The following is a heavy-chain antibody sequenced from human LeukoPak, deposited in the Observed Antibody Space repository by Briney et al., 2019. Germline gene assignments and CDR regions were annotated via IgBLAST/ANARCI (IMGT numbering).Heavy chain of an antibody. CDR2: IIPIFGTA. V-gene: IGHV1-69*05. D-gene: IGHD6-19*01. Sequence: SVKVSCKASGGTFSSYAISWVRQAPGQGLEWVGGIIPIFGTANYAQKFQGRVTITTDESTSTAYMELSSLRSEDTAVYYCARATYSSGWYLLYYFDYWGQGTLVTVSS. J-gene: IGHJ4*02. CDR1: GGTFSSYA. CDR3: ARATYSSGWYLLYYFDY.